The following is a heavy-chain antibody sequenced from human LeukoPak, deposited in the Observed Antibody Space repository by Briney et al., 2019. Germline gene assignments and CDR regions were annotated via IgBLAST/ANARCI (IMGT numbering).Heavy chain of an antibody. CDR1: GYTFNSYG. J-gene: IGHJ5*02. V-gene: IGHV1-18*01. CDR2: ISAYNGNT. CDR3: ATVIYCSGGSCFWRHWFDP. Sequence: EASVKVSCKASGYTFNSYGISWVRQAPGQGLEWMGWISAYNGNTNYAQNLQGRVTMTTDTSTSTAYMELRSLRSDDTAVYFCATVIYCSGGSCFWRHWFDPLRQGTLVTVSS. D-gene: IGHD2-15*01.